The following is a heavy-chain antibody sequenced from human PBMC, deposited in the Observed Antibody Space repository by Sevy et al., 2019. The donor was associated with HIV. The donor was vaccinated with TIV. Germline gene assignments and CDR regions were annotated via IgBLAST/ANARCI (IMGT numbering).Heavy chain of an antibody. CDR2: IKQDGSEK. Sequence: GGSLRLSCAASGFTFSSYWMSWVRQAPGKGLEWVANIKQDGSEKYYVDSVKGRFTISRDNAKNSLYLQMNSLRAEDTAVYYCASYDFLSGYSNFDYWGQGTLVTVSS. CDR1: GFTFSSYW. V-gene: IGHV3-7*01. CDR3: ASYDFLSGYSNFDY. D-gene: IGHD3-3*01. J-gene: IGHJ4*02.